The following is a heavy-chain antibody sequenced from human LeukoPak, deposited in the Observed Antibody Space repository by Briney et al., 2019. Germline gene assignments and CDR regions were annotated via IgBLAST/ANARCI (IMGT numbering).Heavy chain of an antibody. CDR3: ARDLRSTMVRGVPRALNY. V-gene: IGHV1-18*01. D-gene: IGHD3-10*01. Sequence: ASVKVSCKASGYTFTSYGISWVRQAPGQGLEWMGWISAYNGNTNYAQKLQGRVTMTTDTSTSTAYMELRSLRSDDTAVYYCARDLRSTMVRGVPRALNYWGQGTLVIVSS. J-gene: IGHJ4*02. CDR2: ISAYNGNT. CDR1: GYTFTSYG.